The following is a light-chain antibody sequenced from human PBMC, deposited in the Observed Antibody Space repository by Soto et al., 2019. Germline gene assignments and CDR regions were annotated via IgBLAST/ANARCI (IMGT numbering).Light chain of an antibody. CDR2: SGS. J-gene: IGKJ4*01. CDR1: QTIANY. CDR3: QQGFSTPLS. Sequence: DIQMTQSPSSLSASVGDRVTITCRASQTIANYLTWHQHKPGQAPKVLIFSGSTLQSGVPSRLSGSGSGTEFTLTITSLQPEDSGTYFCQQGFSTPLSFGGGTKVDIK. V-gene: IGKV1-39*01.